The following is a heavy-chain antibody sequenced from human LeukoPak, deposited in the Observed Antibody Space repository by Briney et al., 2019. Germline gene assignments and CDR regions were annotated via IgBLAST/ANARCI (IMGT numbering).Heavy chain of an antibody. CDR3: ASVGSGSYPFDY. Sequence: SVKVSCKASGGTFSSYAISWVRQAPGQGLEWMGGIIPIFGTANYAQKFQGRITITADVSTRTAYMELSNLRSEDTAVYYCASVGSGSYPFDYWGQGTLVTVSS. CDR2: IIPIFGTA. CDR1: GGTFSSYA. D-gene: IGHD3-10*01. J-gene: IGHJ4*02. V-gene: IGHV1-69*13.